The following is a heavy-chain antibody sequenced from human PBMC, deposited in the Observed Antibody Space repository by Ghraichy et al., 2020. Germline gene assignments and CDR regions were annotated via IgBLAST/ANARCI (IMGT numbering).Heavy chain of an antibody. J-gene: IGHJ4*02. CDR2: IKRDASST. D-gene: IGHD6-13*01. CDR3: ARGPEWSSSWHDY. CDR1: GFTFSSYW. Sequence: ETLSLTCAASGFTFSSYWMHWVRQAPGKGLVWVSRIKRDASSTSYADSVKGRFTISRDNAKNTLYLQMNSLRAEDTAVYYCARGPEWSSSWHDYWGQGTLVTVSS. V-gene: IGHV3-74*01.